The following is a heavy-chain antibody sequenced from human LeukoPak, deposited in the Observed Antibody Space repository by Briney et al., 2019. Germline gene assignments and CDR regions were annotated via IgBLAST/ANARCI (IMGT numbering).Heavy chain of an antibody. CDR1: GGSISSSSYY. CDR3: ARGSSSWYYIFDY. Sequence: SETLSLTCTVSGGSISSSSYYWGWIRQPPGKGLEWIGSIYYSGSTYYNPSLKSRVTISVDTSKNQFSLKLSSVTAADTAVYFCARGSSSWYYIFDYWGQGNLVTVSS. J-gene: IGHJ4*02. D-gene: IGHD6-13*01. V-gene: IGHV4-39*07. CDR2: IYYSGST.